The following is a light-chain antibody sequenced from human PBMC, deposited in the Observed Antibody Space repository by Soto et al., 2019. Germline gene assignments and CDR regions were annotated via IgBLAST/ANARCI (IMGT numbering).Light chain of an antibody. J-gene: IGKJ1*01. CDR3: KHYNTYPCT. CDR1: QSISSW. CDR2: KAS. Sequence: DIRMTHSPSILSASAGDGVTITFGGSQSISSWLACYQQKPGKAPNLLIHKASHLESGVPSRFSGSGSGTEFTLTISSLQTGDFATYYCKHYNTYPCTFGKGTKVDIK. V-gene: IGKV1-5*03.